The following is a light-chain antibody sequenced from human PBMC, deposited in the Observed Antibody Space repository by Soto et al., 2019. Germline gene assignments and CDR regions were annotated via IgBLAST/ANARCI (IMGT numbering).Light chain of an antibody. J-gene: IGKJ1*01. CDR3: QQRSNWPWT. Sequence: EIVLTQSPVTLSLSPGERATLSCRASPSVRSYLAWYQQKAGQAPRLLIYDASNRATGIPARFSGSGSGTDFTLTISSLEPEDFAVYYCQQRSNWPWTVGQGTRVEIK. CDR2: DAS. CDR1: PSVRSY. V-gene: IGKV3-11*01.